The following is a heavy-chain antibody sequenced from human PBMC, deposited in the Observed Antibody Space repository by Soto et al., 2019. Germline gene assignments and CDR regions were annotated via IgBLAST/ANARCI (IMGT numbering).Heavy chain of an antibody. J-gene: IGHJ4*02. V-gene: IGHV4-39*01. CDR3: MLGSGWKDFDY. CDR1: GGSISSSSYY. Sequence: SETLSLTRTVSGGSISSSSYYWGWIRQPPGKGLEWIGGIYYSGSTYYNPSLKSRVTISVDTSKNQFSLKLSSVTAADTAVYYCMLGSGWKDFDYWGQGTLVTVSS. D-gene: IGHD3-22*01. CDR2: IYYSGST.